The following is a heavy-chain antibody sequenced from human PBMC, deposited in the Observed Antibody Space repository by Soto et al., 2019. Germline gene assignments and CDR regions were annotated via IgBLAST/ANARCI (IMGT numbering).Heavy chain of an antibody. CDR1: GFTFSSYA. D-gene: IGHD1-26*01. Sequence: EVQLLESGGGLVQPGGSLRLSCAASGFTFSSYAMSWVRQAPGKGLEWVSAISGSGGSTYYADSVKGRFTISRDNSKNTFYLQMNSLRAEDTAIYYCAKVREATRGYFDYWGQGTLVTVSS. V-gene: IGHV3-23*01. J-gene: IGHJ4*02. CDR3: AKVREATRGYFDY. CDR2: ISGSGGST.